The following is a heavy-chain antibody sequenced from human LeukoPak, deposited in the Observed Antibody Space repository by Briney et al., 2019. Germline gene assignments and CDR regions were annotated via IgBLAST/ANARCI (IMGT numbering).Heavy chain of an antibody. D-gene: IGHD3-22*01. CDR2: IYTSGST. V-gene: IGHV4-61*05. J-gene: IGHJ3*02. CDR1: GDSISSGTFY. CDR3: ARLPLDSPFRPYAFDI. Sequence: SETLSLTCTVSGDSISSGTFYWGWVRQPPGKGLEWIGYIYTSGSTNYNPSLKSRVTISVDTSKNQFSLKLSSVTAADTAVYYCARLPLDSPFRPYAFDIWGQGTMVTVSS.